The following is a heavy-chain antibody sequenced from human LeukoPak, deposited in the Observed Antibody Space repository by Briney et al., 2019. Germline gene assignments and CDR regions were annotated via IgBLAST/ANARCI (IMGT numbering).Heavy chain of an antibody. V-gene: IGHV3-23*01. CDR1: GFTFSSYA. D-gene: IGHD3-9*01. CDR2: ISGSGGST. J-gene: IGHJ4*02. CDR3: AKVGAHFDWLLSPFDY. Sequence: PGGSLRLSCAASGFTFSSYAMSWVRQAPGKGLEWVSAISGSGGSTYYADSVKGRFTISGDNSKNTLYLQMNSLRAEDTAVYYCAKVGAHFDWLLSPFDYWGQGTLVTVSS.